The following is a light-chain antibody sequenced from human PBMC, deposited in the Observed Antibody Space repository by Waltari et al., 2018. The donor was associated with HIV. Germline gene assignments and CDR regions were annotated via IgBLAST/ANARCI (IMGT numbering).Light chain of an antibody. Sequence: DIQMTQSPSSLSASLGDRVTITCRASQSISTYLNWYQQKPGKAPKLLIYASSSLQSGVPSRFSGSGSGTDFTLTISSLQPEDFATYYCQQSYSTREFTFGPGTKVDIK. CDR2: ASS. V-gene: IGKV1-39*01. J-gene: IGKJ3*01. CDR3: QQSYSTREFT. CDR1: QSISTY.